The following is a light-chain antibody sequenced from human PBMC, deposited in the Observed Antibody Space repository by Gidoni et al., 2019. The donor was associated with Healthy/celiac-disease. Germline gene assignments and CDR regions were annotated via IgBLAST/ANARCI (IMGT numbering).Light chain of an antibody. J-gene: IGKJ4*01. CDR2: AAS. V-gene: IGKV1-9*01. CDR3: QQLNSYPPLT. CDR1: QGISSY. Sequence: IQLTQSPSSLSASVGDRVTITGRASQGISSYLAWYQQKPGKAPKLLIYAASTLQSGVPSRFSGSGSGTDFTLTISSLQPEDCATYYCQQLNSYPPLTFGGGTKVEIK.